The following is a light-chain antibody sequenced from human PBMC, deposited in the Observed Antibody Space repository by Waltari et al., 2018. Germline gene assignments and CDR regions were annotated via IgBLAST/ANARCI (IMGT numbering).Light chain of an antibody. CDR3: YSAEISGKLWA. CDR1: ALPKKY. J-gene: IGLJ3*02. CDR2: KDN. V-gene: IGLV3-10*01. Sequence: SYELTQSPSVSVSPGQTATITCSGDALPKKYAYWYQQKSGQAPVLVIYKDNKRPSGIPEKFSGSSTGTMATLTISGAQVEDEGDYYCYSAEISGKLWAFGGGTKLTVL.